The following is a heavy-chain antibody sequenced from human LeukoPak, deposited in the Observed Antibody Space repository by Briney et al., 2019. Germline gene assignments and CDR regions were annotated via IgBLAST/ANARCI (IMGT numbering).Heavy chain of an antibody. Sequence: DSMKVSCKASGYTFTDYFIHWLRQAPGQGLEWMGCIIPISGGTNYAQKFQGRVTMTRDTSISTAYMELSRLRSDDTAVYYCARDLEGYFDWLENYGMDVWGQGTTVTV. D-gene: IGHD3-9*01. V-gene: IGHV1-2*02. CDR3: ARDLEGYFDWLENYGMDV. CDR1: GYTFTDYF. CDR2: IIPISGGT. J-gene: IGHJ6*02.